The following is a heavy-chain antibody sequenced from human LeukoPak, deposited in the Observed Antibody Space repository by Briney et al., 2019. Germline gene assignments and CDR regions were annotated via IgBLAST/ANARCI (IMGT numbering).Heavy chain of an antibody. Sequence: GGSLRLSCAASGFTFSSYGMHWVRQAPGKGLEWVASINHNGNVNYYVDSVKGRFTISRDNAKNSLYLQMSNLRAEDTAVYYCANPAGYFDSSGYDVDYWGQGTLVTVSS. CDR2: INHNGNVN. CDR3: ANPAGYFDSSGYDVDY. J-gene: IGHJ4*02. CDR1: GFTFSSYG. D-gene: IGHD3-22*01. V-gene: IGHV3-7*03.